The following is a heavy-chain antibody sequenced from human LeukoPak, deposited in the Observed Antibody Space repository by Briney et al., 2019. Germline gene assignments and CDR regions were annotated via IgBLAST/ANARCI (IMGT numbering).Heavy chain of an antibody. CDR1: DYSINSGYY. D-gene: IGHD6-19*01. V-gene: IGHV4-38-2*02. J-gene: IGHJ4*02. CDR3: ARGLSGWHFDY. Sequence: SETLSLTCSVSDYSINSGYYWGWIRQPPGKGLEWIASIYQSGHTYYNPSLKSRVTISVDTPKNQFSLKLSSVTAADTAVYYCARGLSGWHFDYWGQGTLVTVSS. CDR2: IYQSGHT.